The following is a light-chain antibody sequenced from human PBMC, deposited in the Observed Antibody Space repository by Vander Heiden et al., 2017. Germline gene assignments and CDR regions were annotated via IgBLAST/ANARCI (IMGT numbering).Light chain of an antibody. CDR1: TSNIGNNY. Sequence: QSVLTQPPSVSAAPGQKVTLSCSGSTSNIGNNYVSWYQQLPGTAPKLLIYDNNNRPSGIPGRFSASKSGTSATLVITGLQTGDAADYYCGSWDSSLTAVLFGEGTKLTVL. V-gene: IGLV1-51*01. J-gene: IGLJ2*01. CDR2: DNN. CDR3: GSWDSSLTAVL.